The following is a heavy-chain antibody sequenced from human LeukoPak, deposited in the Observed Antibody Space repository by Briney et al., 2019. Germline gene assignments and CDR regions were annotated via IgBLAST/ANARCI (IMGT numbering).Heavy chain of an antibody. Sequence: PGGSLGLSCAASGFTFSSYAMSWVRQAPGKGLEWVSAISGSGGSTYYADSVKGRFTISRDNSKNTLYLQMNSLRAEDTAVYYCAKEPVSYYYDSSGYYRGGFWDYWGQGTLVTVSS. CDR3: AKEPVSYYYDSSGYYRGGFWDY. CDR2: ISGSGGST. D-gene: IGHD3-22*01. V-gene: IGHV3-23*01. J-gene: IGHJ4*02. CDR1: GFTFSSYA.